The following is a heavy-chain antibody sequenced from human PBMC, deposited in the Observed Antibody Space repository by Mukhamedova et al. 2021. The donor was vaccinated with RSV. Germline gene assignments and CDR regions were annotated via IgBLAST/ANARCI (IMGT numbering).Heavy chain of an antibody. D-gene: IGHD1-26*01. Sequence: GLEWVSGISDSGHNTYYLDSARGRFTISRDNSENTLYLHMNSLRVDDTAVYYCGTEVGATDHWGQGTRVTVSS. CDR2: ISDSGHNT. CDR3: GTEVGATDH. J-gene: IGHJ4*02. V-gene: IGHV3-23*01.